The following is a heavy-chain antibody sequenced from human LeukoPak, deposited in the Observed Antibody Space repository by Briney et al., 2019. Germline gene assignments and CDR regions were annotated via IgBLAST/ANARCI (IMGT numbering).Heavy chain of an antibody. D-gene: IGHD5-18*01. CDR2: IKQDGSEK. Sequence: PGGSLRLSCAASGFTFSSYWMNWVRQAPGKGLEWVANIKQDGSEKYYVDSVKGRFTISRDNAKNSLYLQMNSLRAEDTAVYYCVRGGDSYGYDYWGQGTLVTVSS. CDR1: GFTFSSYW. V-gene: IGHV3-7*01. J-gene: IGHJ4*02. CDR3: VRGGDSYGYDY.